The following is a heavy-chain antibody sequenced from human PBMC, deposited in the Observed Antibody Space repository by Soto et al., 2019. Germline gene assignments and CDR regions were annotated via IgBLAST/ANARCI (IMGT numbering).Heavy chain of an antibody. V-gene: IGHV1-18*01. CDR3: ARPQNDILTDSYTNYFDS. Sequence: QVQLVQSGAEVKQPGASVKVSCKASGFTFRNYGITWLRQVPGQGLEWMGWISAYNGNTVHAQEYEGRLTMTTDTSTSTAYMELRTLRPDDTAVYYCARPQNDILTDSYTNYFDSWGQGTLVTVSS. J-gene: IGHJ4*02. CDR2: ISAYNGNT. D-gene: IGHD3-9*01. CDR1: GFTFRNYG.